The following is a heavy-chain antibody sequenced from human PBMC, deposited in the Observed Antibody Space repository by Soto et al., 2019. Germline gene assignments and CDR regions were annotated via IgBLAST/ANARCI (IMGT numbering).Heavy chain of an antibody. CDR1: GFTFSDYY. J-gene: IGHJ3*02. CDR2: ISSSGSTI. D-gene: IGHD6-13*01. CDR3: ARDRVAAGTKRSAFDI. Sequence: PGGSLRLSCAASGFTFSDYYMSWIRQAPGKGLEWVSYISSSGSTIYYADSVKGRFTISRDNAKNSLYLQMNSLRAEDTAAYYCARDRVAAGTKRSAFDIWGQGTMVTVSS. V-gene: IGHV3-11*01.